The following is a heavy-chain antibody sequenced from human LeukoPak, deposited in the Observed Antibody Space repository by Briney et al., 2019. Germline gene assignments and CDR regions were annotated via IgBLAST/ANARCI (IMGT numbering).Heavy chain of an antibody. Sequence: SETLSLTCTVSDFSINSGYHWGWVRQPPGKGLEWIGSMHHSGSTYYNPSLKSRVTMSTDTSKSQFSLKLSSVPAADTAVYYCARDRSYFTFDYWGQGTLVTVSS. CDR3: ARDRSYFTFDY. J-gene: IGHJ4*02. CDR2: MHHSGST. CDR1: DFSINSGYH. D-gene: IGHD3-10*01. V-gene: IGHV4-38-2*02.